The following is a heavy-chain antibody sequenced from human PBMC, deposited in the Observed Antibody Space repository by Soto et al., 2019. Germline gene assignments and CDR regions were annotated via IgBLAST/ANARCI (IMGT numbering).Heavy chain of an antibody. CDR1: GGSISSGDYY. CDR3: ARDSGNDYSNY. V-gene: IGHV4-30-4*01. Sequence: PSETLSLTCTVSGGSISSGDYYWSWIRQPPGKGLEWIGYIYYSGSTYYNPSLKSRVTISVDTSKNQFSLKLSSVTAADTAVYYCARDSGNDYSNYWGQGTLVTVSS. CDR2: IYYSGST. J-gene: IGHJ4*02. D-gene: IGHD4-4*01.